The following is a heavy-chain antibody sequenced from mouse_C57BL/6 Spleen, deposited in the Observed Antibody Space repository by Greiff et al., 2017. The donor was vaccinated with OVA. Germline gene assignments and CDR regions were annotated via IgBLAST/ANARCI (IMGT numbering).Heavy chain of an antibody. CDR2: IDPSDSET. CDR3: ASWSDDALDY. J-gene: IGHJ2*01. CDR1: GYTFTSYW. V-gene: IGHV1-52*01. Sequence: QVQLQQPGAELVRPGSSVKLSCKASGYTFTSYWMHWVKQRPIQGLEWIGNIDPSDSETHYNQKFKDKATLTVDKSSSTAYMQLSSLTSEDSAVYYCASWSDDALDYRGQGTTLTVSS. D-gene: IGHD2-3*01.